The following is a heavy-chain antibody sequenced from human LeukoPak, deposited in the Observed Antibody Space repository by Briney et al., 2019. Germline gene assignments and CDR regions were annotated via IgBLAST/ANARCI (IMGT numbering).Heavy chain of an antibody. V-gene: IGHV3-66*01. CDR3: ARAPSLRQQLVLWFDP. CDR1: EFSVGSNY. Sequence: GGSLRLSCAASEFSVGSNYTTWVRQAPGKGLEWVSLIYSGGSTYYADSVKGRFTISRDNSKNTLYLQMNSLRADDTAVYYCARAPSLRQQLVLWFDPWGQGTLVTVSS. D-gene: IGHD6-13*01. CDR2: IYSGGST. J-gene: IGHJ5*02.